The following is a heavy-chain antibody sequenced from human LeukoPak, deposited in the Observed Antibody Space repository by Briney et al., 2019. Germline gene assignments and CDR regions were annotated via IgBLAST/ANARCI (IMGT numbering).Heavy chain of an antibody. J-gene: IGHJ6*03. CDR1: RGSFSGYY. D-gene: IGHD4-11*01. CDR3: ARGSDFGTTVTTIVNSYYYYMDV. V-gene: IGHV4-34*01. Sequence: SETLSLTCAVYRGSFSGYYWSWIRQPPGKGLEWMGEINYSGSTNHNPSLKSRVTISVDTSKNKFSLKLSSVTAADTAVYYCARGSDFGTTVTTIVNSYYYYMDVWGKGTTVTVSS. CDR2: INYSGST.